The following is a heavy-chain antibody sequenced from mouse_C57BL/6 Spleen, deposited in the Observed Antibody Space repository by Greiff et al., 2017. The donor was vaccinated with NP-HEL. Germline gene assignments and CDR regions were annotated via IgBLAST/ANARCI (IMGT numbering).Heavy chain of an antibody. D-gene: IGHD1-1*01. J-gene: IGHJ1*03. CDR1: GYTFTSYW. Sequence: QVQLQQPGAELVKPGASVKLSCKASGYTFTSYWMHWVKQRPGQGLEWIGMIHPNSGSTNYNEKFKSKATLTVDKSSSTAYMQLSSLTSEDSAVYYCARRGITTDGYWYFDVWGTGTTVTVSS. CDR3: ARRGITTDGYWYFDV. V-gene: IGHV1-64*01. CDR2: IHPNSGST.